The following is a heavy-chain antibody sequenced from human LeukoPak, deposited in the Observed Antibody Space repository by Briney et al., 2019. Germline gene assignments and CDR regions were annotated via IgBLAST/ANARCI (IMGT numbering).Heavy chain of an antibody. CDR2: INPNSGVT. Sequence: ASVKVSCKASGYTFTDYYMHWVRQAPGQGLEWVGRINPNSGVTNYAQKFQGRVTITADESTSTAYMELSSLRSEDTAVYYCARKTAWGQGTLVTVSS. CDR1: GYTFTDYY. J-gene: IGHJ5*02. CDR3: ARKTA. V-gene: IGHV1-2*06.